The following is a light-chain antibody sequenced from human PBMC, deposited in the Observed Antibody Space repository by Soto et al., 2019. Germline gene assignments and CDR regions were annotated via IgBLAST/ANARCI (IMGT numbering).Light chain of an antibody. CDR2: AAS. Sequence: IRMNQGPSALCSSPAYRVTIACRSSQGISSYLAWYQQKPGKAPKLLIYAASTLQSGVPSRFSGSGSGTDFALTISGLQSADFAGYYCQQFTNGTPWTFGQGTKVDI. CDR3: QQFTNGTPWT. V-gene: IGKV1-8*01. CDR1: QGISSY. J-gene: IGKJ1*01.